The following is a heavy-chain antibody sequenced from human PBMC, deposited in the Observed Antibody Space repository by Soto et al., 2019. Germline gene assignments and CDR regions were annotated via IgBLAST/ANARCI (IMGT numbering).Heavy chain of an antibody. D-gene: IGHD1-26*01. J-gene: IGHJ3*02. CDR1: GGSISSYY. Sequence: QVQLQESGPGLVKPSETLSLTCTVSGGSISSYYWSWIRQPPGKGLEWIGYIYYSGSTNYNPSLKSRVTISVDTSKNQFSLKLSSVTAADTAVYYCARDHGGSFPPPDAFDIWGQGTMVTVSS. CDR3: ARDHGGSFPPPDAFDI. V-gene: IGHV4-59*01. CDR2: IYYSGST.